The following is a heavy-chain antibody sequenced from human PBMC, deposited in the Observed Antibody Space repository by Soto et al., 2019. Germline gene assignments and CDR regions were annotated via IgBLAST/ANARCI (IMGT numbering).Heavy chain of an antibody. Sequence: ASETLSLTCSVSGGSINSYWWSWIRQPAGKGLEWIGRVYSSGTTDYNPSLNSRATMSAETSKNQFSLKLSSVTAADTAVYYCARDIGSYAYGEGYWGQGIQVTSPQ. D-gene: IGHD3-10*01. V-gene: IGHV4-4*07. CDR3: ARDIGSYAYGEGY. J-gene: IGHJ4*02. CDR2: VYSSGTT. CDR1: GGSINSYW.